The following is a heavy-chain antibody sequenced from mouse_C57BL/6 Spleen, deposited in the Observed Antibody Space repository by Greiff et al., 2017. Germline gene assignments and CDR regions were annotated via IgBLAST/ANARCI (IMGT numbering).Heavy chain of an antibody. CDR1: GYTFTSYW. CDR3: AREGGFSAWFAY. V-gene: IGHV1-64*01. CDR2: IHPNSGST. J-gene: IGHJ3*01. Sequence: QVQLQQPGAELVKPGASVKLSCKASGYTFTSYWMHWVKQRPGQGLEWIGMIHPNSGSTNYNEKFKSKATLTVDKSSSTAYMQLSSLTSEDSAVYYCAREGGFSAWFAYWGQGTLVTVSA.